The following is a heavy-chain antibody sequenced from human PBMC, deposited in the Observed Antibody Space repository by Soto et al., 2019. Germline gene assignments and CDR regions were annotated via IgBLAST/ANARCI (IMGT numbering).Heavy chain of an antibody. CDR3: ARGRGYSYGLDP. V-gene: IGHV4-30-4*01. CDR1: GDSISSINNY. J-gene: IGHJ5*02. CDR2: ISYSGTT. D-gene: IGHD5-18*01. Sequence: SETLSLTCTVSGDSISSINNYWSWTRQPPGEGLEWIGFISYSGTTSYSPSLKSRVAISLDTSKNQFSLSLNFVTAADTAVYYCARGRGYSYGLDPWGQGSLVTVS.